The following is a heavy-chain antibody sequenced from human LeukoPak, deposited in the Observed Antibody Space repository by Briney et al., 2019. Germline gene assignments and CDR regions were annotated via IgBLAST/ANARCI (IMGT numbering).Heavy chain of an antibody. CDR3: ARSIAAAGTPDYMDV. CDR1: GFTFSSYA. CDR2: ISYDGSNK. Sequence: PGRSLRLSCAASGFTFSSYAMHWVRQAPGKGLEWVAVISYDGSNKYYADSVKGRFTISRDNSKNTLYLQMNSLRAEDTAVYYCARSIAAAGTPDYMDVWGKGTTVTVSS. V-gene: IGHV3-30-3*01. J-gene: IGHJ6*03. D-gene: IGHD6-13*01.